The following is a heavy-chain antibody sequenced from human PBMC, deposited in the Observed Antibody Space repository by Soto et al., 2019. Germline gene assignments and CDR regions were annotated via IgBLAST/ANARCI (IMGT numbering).Heavy chain of an antibody. V-gene: IGHV4-31*03. D-gene: IGHD3-10*01. CDR3: ARSARRFGEPHFDY. J-gene: IGHJ4*02. CDR1: GGSISSGGYY. CDR2: IYYSGST. Sequence: SETLSLTCTVSGGSISSGGYYWSWIRQHPGKGLEWIGYIYYSGSTYYNPSLKSRVTISVDTSKNQFSLKLSSVTAADTAVYYCARSARRFGEPHFDYWGQGTLVTVSS.